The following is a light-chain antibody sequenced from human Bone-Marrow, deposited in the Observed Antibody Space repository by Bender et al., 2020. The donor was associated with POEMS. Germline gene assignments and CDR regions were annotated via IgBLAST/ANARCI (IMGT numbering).Light chain of an antibody. CDR1: TSNIASDA. Sequence: QSVLTQPPSVSGTPGQRVTISCSGSTSNIASDAVNWYQQLPGTAPKLVIYSDDQRPSGVPDRFSGSKSGASASLAITGLQTEDEADYYCSSYTSSSPLFGGGTKLSVL. V-gene: IGLV1-44*01. CDR2: SDD. CDR3: SSYTSSSPL. J-gene: IGLJ2*01.